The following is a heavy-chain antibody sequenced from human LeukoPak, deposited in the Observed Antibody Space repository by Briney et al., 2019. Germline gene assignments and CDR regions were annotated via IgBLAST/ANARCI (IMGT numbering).Heavy chain of an antibody. CDR2: INHSGST. V-gene: IGHV4-34*01. D-gene: IGHD3-22*01. CDR3: ARGLRYYDSSGYYRP. CDR1: GGSFSGYY. J-gene: IGHJ5*02. Sequence: SETLSLTCAVYGGSFSGYYWSWIRQPPGKGLEWIGEINHSGSTNYNPSLKSRVTISVDTFKNQFSLKLSSVTAADTAVYYCARGLRYYDSSGYYRPWGQGTLVTVSS.